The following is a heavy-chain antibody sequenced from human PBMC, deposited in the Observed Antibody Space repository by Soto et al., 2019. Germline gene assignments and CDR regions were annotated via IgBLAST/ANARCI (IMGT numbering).Heavy chain of an antibody. CDR1: GGSISRSDYY. Sequence: SETLSLTCTVSGGSISRSDYYWSWIRQHPGKGLEWIGYIYYSGSTYYNPSLKSRVTMSVDTSKNQFSLKLSSLTAADTAVYYCARGDSRGWPFLVDSWGQGILVTVSS. J-gene: IGHJ4*02. V-gene: IGHV4-31*03. CDR3: ARGDSRGWPFLVDS. CDR2: IYYSGST. D-gene: IGHD3-22*01.